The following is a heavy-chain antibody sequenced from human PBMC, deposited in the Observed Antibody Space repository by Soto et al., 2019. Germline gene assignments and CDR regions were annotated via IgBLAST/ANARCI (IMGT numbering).Heavy chain of an antibody. Sequence: VQVLESGGDLVQPGGSLRLSCAASGFTFTGYSMSWVRQAPGKGLEWVSGISGTGYNTYYADTVQGRFTISRDNSKNTLYLQMDSRRAEDTALYYCARSLGDHWDEYYFDYWGQGNLVTVSS. D-gene: IGHD1-1*01. CDR2: ISGTGYNT. CDR3: ARSLGDHWDEYYFDY. V-gene: IGHV3-23*01. CDR1: GFTFTGYS. J-gene: IGHJ4*02.